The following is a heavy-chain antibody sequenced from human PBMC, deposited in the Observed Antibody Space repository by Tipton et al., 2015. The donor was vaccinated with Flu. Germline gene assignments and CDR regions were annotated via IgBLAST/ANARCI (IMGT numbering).Heavy chain of an antibody. CDR3: ARGPLLDL. J-gene: IGHJ2*01. D-gene: IGHD5/OR15-5a*01. CDR1: GGSFSGYY. Sequence: TLSLTCAVYGGSFSGYYWSWIRQPPGKGLEWIWEINHSGRTNYNPSLKSRVTISVDTSKNQFSPKLSSVTAADTAVYYCARGPLLDLWGRGTLVTVSS. V-gene: IGHV4-34*01. CDR2: INHSGRT.